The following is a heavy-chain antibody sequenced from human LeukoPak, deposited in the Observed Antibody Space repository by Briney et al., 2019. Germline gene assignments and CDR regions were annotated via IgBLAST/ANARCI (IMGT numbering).Heavy chain of an antibody. D-gene: IGHD6-19*01. CDR1: GFTFSGYS. CDR2: ISSGSSYI. J-gene: IGHJ4*02. V-gene: IGHV3-21*01. Sequence: KSGGSLRLSCAASGFTFSGYSMNWVRQAPGKGLEWVSSISSGSSYIHYADSVKGRFTISRDNAKNSLYLQMNSLRAEDTAVYYCAREDSYSSGFSYTSWDYFDYWGQGTLVTVSS. CDR3: AREDSYSSGFSYTSWDYFDY.